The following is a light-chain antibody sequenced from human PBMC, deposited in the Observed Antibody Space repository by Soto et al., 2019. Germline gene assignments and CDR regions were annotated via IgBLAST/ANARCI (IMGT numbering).Light chain of an antibody. CDR3: QSYDSSLSGSNV. Sequence: QAVVTQPPSVSGAPGQRVTISCTGSSSNIGAGYDVHWYQQLPGTAPKLLIYGNINRPSGVPDRFSGSKSGTSASLAITGLQAEDEADYYCQSYDSSLSGSNVFGTGTKLTVL. V-gene: IGLV1-40*01. CDR2: GNI. CDR1: SSNIGAGYD. J-gene: IGLJ1*01.